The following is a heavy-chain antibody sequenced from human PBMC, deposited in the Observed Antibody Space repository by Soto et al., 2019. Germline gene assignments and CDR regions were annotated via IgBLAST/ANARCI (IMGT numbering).Heavy chain of an antibody. CDR3: AKAAGSDYYPVAY. CDR1: GFTFSSYA. D-gene: IGHD3-22*01. J-gene: IGHJ4*02. Sequence: EVQLLESGGGLVQPGGSLRLSCAASGFTFSSYAMSWFRQAPGKGLEWVSSISVSGGSTYYADSVKGRFTISRDNSQSTLFLHMNSLRAEATAVYYCAKAAGSDYYPVAYWGQGTMVTVSS. CDR2: ISVSGGST. V-gene: IGHV3-23*01.